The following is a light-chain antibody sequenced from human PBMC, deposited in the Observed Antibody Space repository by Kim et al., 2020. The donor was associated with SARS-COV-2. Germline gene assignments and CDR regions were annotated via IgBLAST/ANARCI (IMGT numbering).Light chain of an antibody. CDR3: LQYASSPQT. CDR2: GTS. V-gene: IGKV3-20*01. Sequence: EIVLTQSPDTLSLSPGERATLSCRATQSITNNFLAWYQQKPGQAPRLLIFGTSRRATGIQDRFSGSGSGTDFTFTISRLEPEDFALYYCLQYASSPQTFGQGTKVDIK. J-gene: IGKJ1*01. CDR1: QSITNNF.